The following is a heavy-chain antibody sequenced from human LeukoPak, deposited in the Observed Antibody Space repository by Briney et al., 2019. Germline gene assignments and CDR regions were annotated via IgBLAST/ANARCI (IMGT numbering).Heavy chain of an antibody. Sequence: SVKVSCKASGGTFSSYAISWVRQAPGQGLEWMGRIIPIFGTANCAQKFQGRVTITTDESTSTAYMELSSLRSEDTAVYYCARDGGITGTDYWDQGTLVTVSS. CDR2: IIPIFGTA. CDR3: ARDGGITGTDY. D-gene: IGHD1/OR15-1a*01. J-gene: IGHJ4*02. CDR1: GGTFSSYA. V-gene: IGHV1-69*05.